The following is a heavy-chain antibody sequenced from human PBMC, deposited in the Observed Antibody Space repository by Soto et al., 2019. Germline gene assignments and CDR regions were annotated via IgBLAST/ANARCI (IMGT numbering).Heavy chain of an antibody. CDR1: GYTFTGYY. CDR2: INPNSGGT. CDR3: ARGVITIFGVGHYYGMDV. Sequence: ASVKVSCKASGYTFTGYYMHWVRQAPGQGLEWKGWINPNSGGTNYAQKFQGWVNMTRDTSISTTYMELSRLRSDETAVYYSARGVITIFGVGHYYGMDVWGQGTTVTVSS. V-gene: IGHV1-2*04. J-gene: IGHJ6*02. D-gene: IGHD3-3*01.